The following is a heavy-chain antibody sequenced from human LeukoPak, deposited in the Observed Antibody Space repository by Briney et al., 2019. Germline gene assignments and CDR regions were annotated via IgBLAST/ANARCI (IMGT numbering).Heavy chain of an antibody. CDR1: GFTFSSYG. V-gene: IGHV3-23*01. CDR2: ISGSGGST. J-gene: IGHJ4*02. CDR3: ARQGYYGSGTYYSYFDY. Sequence: GGSLRLSCAASGFTFSSYGMSWVRQAPGKGLEWVSAISGSGGSTYYADSVKGRFTISGDNSKNTIYLQMNSLRAEDTAVYYCARQGYYGSGTYYSYFDYWGQGTLVTVSS. D-gene: IGHD3-10*01.